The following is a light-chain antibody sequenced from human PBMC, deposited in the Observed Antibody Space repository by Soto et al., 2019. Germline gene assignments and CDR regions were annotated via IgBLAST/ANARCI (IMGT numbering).Light chain of an antibody. CDR2: DVS. Sequence: DIQMTHSPSTLSASVGDRVTITCRASEIISSWLAWYQQKPGKAPKLLIYDVSSLETGVPSRFSGTGSGTEFTLTISSLQPDDFATYYCQHYRNYPWTFGQGTKVDIK. V-gene: IGKV1-5*01. J-gene: IGKJ1*01. CDR1: EIISSW. CDR3: QHYRNYPWT.